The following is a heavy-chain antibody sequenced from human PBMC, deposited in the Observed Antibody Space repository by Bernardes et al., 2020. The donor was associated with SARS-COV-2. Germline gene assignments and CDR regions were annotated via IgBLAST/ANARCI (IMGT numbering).Heavy chain of an antibody. CDR3: ARGASNYYGSGSLSYYYYGMDV. Sequence: GGSLRLSCAASGFTFSSYAMHWVRQAPGKGLEWVAVISYDGSNKYYADSVKGRFTISRDNSKNTLYLQMNSLRAEDTAVYYCARGASNYYGSGSLSYYYYGMDVWGQGTTVTVSS. J-gene: IGHJ6*02. CDR1: GFTFSSYA. V-gene: IGHV3-30-3*01. CDR2: ISYDGSNK. D-gene: IGHD3-10*01.